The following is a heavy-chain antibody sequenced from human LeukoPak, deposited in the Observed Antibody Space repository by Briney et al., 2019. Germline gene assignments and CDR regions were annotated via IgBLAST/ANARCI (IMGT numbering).Heavy chain of an antibody. CDR1: GFTFSSYS. CDR3: ARAGGTYYGIAFDM. V-gene: IGHV3-21*01. CDR2: ISSTSSYI. Sequence: GGSLRLSCAASGFTFSSYSMDWVRQAPGKGLEWVSSISSTSSYIYYADSLKGRFTISRDNAQNSLYLQMNSLRAEDTAVYYCARAGGTYYGIAFDMWGQGTMVTVSS. D-gene: IGHD1-26*01. J-gene: IGHJ3*02.